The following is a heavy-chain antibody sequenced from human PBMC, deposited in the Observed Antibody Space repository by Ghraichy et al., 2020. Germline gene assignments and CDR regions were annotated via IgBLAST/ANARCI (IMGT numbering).Heavy chain of an antibody. V-gene: IGHV4-59*01. Sequence: SETLSLTCTVSGGSISGYYCSWIRQPPGKGLEYIGYIDYSGNTNYNPSLKSRVTISVDTSKNQFSLKLSSVTAADTAVYYCARERGDGSGSYLYNWFDSWGQGTLVIVSS. CDR3: ARERGDGSGSYLYNWFDS. J-gene: IGHJ5*01. CDR1: GGSISGYY. D-gene: IGHD3-10*01. CDR2: IDYSGNT.